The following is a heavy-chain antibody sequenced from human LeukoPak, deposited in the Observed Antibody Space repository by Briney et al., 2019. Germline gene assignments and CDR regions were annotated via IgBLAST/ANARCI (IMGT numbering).Heavy chain of an antibody. Sequence: PSETLSLTCTVSGGSISTSSYYWGWSRQPPGKGLEWIGSIFYSGSTYYNPSLKSRVIISVDTSKNQFSLKLSSVTAADTAVYYCARRRIAAGGWFDPWGQGTLVTVSS. D-gene: IGHD6-6*01. CDR1: GGSISTSSYY. CDR2: IFYSGST. V-gene: IGHV4-39*01. J-gene: IGHJ5*02. CDR3: ARRRIAAGGWFDP.